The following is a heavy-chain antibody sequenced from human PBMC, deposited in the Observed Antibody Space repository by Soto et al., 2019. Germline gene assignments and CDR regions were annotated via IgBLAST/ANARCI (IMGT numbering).Heavy chain of an antibody. CDR1: GGSISSGGYS. J-gene: IGHJ5*02. CDR2: IYHSGNT. CDR3: ARVPDR. V-gene: IGHV4-30-2*01. Sequence: SETLSLTCAVSGGSISSGGYSWSWIRQPPGKGLERIGYIYHSGNTYYNPSLKSRVTISVDRSRNQFSLKLSSVTAADTAVYYCARVPDRWGQGTLVTVSS. D-gene: IGHD2-2*01.